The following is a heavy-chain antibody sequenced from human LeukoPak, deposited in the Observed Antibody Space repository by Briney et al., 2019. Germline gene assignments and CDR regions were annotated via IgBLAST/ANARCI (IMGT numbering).Heavy chain of an antibody. D-gene: IGHD6-13*01. J-gene: IGHJ4*02. Sequence: GGSLRLSCAASGFTFSGYGMHWVRQAPGKGLEWVAVISYDGSNKYYADSVKGRFTISRDNSKDTLYLQMNSLRAEDTAVYYCAKDSGRPPIAAAGFIDYWGQGTLVTVSS. V-gene: IGHV3-30*18. CDR2: ISYDGSNK. CDR1: GFTFSGYG. CDR3: AKDSGRPPIAAAGFIDY.